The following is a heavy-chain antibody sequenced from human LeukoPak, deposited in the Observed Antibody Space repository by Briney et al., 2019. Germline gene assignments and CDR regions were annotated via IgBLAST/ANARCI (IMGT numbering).Heavy chain of an antibody. V-gene: IGHV3-48*03. CDR3: ARGWYNSGYYCDY. Sequence: GGSLRLSCAASGFSFNSFETSWVRQAPGKGLEWVSYISSSGSTIYYADSVKGRFTISRDNAKNSLYLQMNSLRAEDTAVYYCARGWYNSGYYCDYWGQGTLVTVSS. CDR1: GFSFNSFE. CDR2: ISSSGSTI. D-gene: IGHD6-19*01. J-gene: IGHJ4*02.